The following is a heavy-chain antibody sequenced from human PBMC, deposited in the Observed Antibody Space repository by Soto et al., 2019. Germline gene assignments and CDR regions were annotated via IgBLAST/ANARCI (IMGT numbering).Heavy chain of an antibody. CDR3: ARDGGNTIFGVVDYYYMDV. V-gene: IGHV1-2*04. D-gene: IGHD3-3*01. CDR2: INPNSGGT. J-gene: IGHJ6*03. Sequence: ASVKVSCTASGYTFTGYYMHWVRQAPGQGLEWMGWINPNSGGTNYAQKFQGWVTMTRDTSISTAYMELSRLRSDDTAVYYCARDGGNTIFGVVDYYYMDVWGKGTTVTVSS. CDR1: GYTFTGYY.